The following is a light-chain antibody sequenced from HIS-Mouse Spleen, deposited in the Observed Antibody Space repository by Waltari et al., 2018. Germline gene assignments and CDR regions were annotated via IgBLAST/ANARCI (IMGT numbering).Light chain of an antibody. CDR2: GAS. CDR3: QQYGSSPPFT. V-gene: IGKV3-20*01. CDR1: QSVSSSY. J-gene: IGKJ3*01. Sequence: EIVLTQSPGTLSLSPVERATLSCRASQSVSSSYLAWYQQKPGQAPRLLIYGASSRATGIPDRFSGSGSETDFTLTISRLEPEDFAVYYCQQYGSSPPFTFGPGTKVDIK.